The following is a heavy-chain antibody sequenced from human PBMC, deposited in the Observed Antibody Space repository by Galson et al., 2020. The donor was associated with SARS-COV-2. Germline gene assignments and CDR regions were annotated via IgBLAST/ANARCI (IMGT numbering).Heavy chain of an antibody. J-gene: IGHJ4*02. CDR1: GFTFSNAW. D-gene: IGHD5-12*01. CDR3: TTLVAAPDLGYFDY. V-gene: IGHV3-15*01. Sequence: GESLKISCAASGFTFSNAWMSWVRQAPGKGLEWVGRIKSKTDGGTTDYAAPVKGRFTISRDDSKNTLYLQMNSLKTEDTAVYYCTTLVAAPDLGYFDYWGQGTLVTVSS. CDR2: IKSKTDGGTT.